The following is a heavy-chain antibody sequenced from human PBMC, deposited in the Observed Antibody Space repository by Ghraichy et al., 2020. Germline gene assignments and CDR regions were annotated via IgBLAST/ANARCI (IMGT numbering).Heavy chain of an antibody. J-gene: IGHJ4*02. V-gene: IGHV3-21*01. CDR2: ISSSSSYI. CDR3: ARANPKLIMTTVTPTSPPDY. D-gene: IGHD4-17*01. Sequence: GGSLRLSCAASGFTFSSYSMNWVRQAPGKGLEWVSSISSSSSYIYYADSVKGRFTISRDNAKNSLYLQMNSLRAEDTAVYYCARANPKLIMTTVTPTSPPDYRGQGTLVTVSS. CDR1: GFTFSSYS.